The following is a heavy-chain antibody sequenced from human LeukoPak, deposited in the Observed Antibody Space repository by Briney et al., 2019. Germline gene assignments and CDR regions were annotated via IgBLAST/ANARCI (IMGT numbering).Heavy chain of an antibody. CDR3: ARGQGIVTPIAY. Sequence: GGSLRLSCAASGFTFSSYWMHCVRQVRGKGLVGVSRINSDESSTTYADSVKGRFTISRDNAKNTLYLQMNSLRVEDTAVYYCARGQGIVTPIAYWGQGTLVTVSS. J-gene: IGHJ4*02. V-gene: IGHV3-74*01. CDR2: INSDESST. CDR1: GFTFSSYW. D-gene: IGHD1-26*01.